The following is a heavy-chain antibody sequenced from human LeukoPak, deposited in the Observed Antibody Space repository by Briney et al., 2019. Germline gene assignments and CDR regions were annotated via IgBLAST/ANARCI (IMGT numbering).Heavy chain of an antibody. Sequence: SETLSLTCTVSGDSISTYYWSWIRQPPGKGLEWIGYIYYIGNTNSNPPLKSRVTISVDTSKNQFSPKLSSGTAADTVVYYCARLYYDIVTGYYLDSWGQGTLVTVSS. CDR3: ARLYYDIVTGYYLDS. CDR2: IYYIGNT. CDR1: GDSISTYY. V-gene: IGHV4-59*08. D-gene: IGHD3-9*01. J-gene: IGHJ5*01.